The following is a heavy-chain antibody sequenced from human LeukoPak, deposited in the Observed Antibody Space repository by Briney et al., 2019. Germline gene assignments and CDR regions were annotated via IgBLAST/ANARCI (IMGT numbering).Heavy chain of an antibody. CDR2: IYDSGST. V-gene: IGHV4-59*01. CDR1: GGSISRYY. Sequence: SETLSLTCTVAGGSISRYYWSWIRQPPGKGLEWIGYIYDSGSTNYNPSLKSRVTISVDTSKNQFSLKLSSVTAAGTAVYYCARGGSGYDSFYYYGMDVWGQGTTVTVSS. J-gene: IGHJ6*02. CDR3: ARGGSGYDSFYYYGMDV. D-gene: IGHD5-12*01.